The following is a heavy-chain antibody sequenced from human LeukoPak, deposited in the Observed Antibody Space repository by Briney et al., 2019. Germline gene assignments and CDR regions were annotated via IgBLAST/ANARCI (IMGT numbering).Heavy chain of an antibody. CDR3: ARDFWP. J-gene: IGHJ5*02. CDR2: ISYDGSNK. D-gene: IGHD3-3*01. Sequence: PGRSLRLSCAASGFTFSSYAMHWVRQAPGKGLEWVAVISYDGSNKYYADSVKGRFTISRDNSKNTLYLQMNSLRAEDTAAYYCARDFWPWGQGTLVTVSS. CDR1: GFTFSSYA. V-gene: IGHV3-30*01.